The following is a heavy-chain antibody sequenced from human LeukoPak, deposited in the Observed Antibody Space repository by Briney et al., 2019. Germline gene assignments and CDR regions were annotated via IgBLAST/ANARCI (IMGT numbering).Heavy chain of an antibody. V-gene: IGHV3-23*01. CDR3: AKDGIRYFDWPTQGEFDY. J-gene: IGHJ4*02. D-gene: IGHD3-9*01. CDR1: GFTFSSYE. Sequence: GGSLRLSCAASGFTFSSYEMNWVRQAPGKGLEWVSAISGSGGSTYYADSVKGRFTISRDNSKNTLYLQMNSLRAEDTAVYYCAKDGIRYFDWPTQGEFDYWGQGTLVTVSS. CDR2: ISGSGGST.